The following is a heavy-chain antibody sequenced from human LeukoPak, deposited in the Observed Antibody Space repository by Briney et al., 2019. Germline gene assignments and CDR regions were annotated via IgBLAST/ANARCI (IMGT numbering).Heavy chain of an antibody. CDR1: GFTFNNYG. J-gene: IGHJ4*02. CDR3: GRGNFPHCSGDCFDS. CDR2: IWFDGSDT. Sequence: GGSLRLSCAASGFTFNNYGMHWVRQAPGKGLEWVAVIWFDGSDTRYADSVKGRFTISRDDSKNTVHLQMNSLRVEDTAVYYCGRGNFPHCSGDCFDSWGQGTLVTVSS. V-gene: IGHV3-33*01. D-gene: IGHD2-21*02.